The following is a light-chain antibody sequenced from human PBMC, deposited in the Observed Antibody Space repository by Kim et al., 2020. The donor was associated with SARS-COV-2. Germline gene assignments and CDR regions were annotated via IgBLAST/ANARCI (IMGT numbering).Light chain of an antibody. CDR3: QQYGSSLYS. CDR1: PDVSSIY. CDR2: VAS. J-gene: IGKJ2*03. Sequence: LAQGDRGTLCGRASPDVSSIYLAWYQQKPGQAPRLLSYVASSSASAIPDRFSGSGAGTDFTLTISRLEPEDFAVYYCQQYGSSLYSFGQGTKLEI. V-gene: IGKV3-20*01.